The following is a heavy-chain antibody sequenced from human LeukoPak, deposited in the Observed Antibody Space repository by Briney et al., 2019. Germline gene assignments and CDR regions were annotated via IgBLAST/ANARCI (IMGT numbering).Heavy chain of an antibody. CDR2: ISYDGSNK. D-gene: IGHD3-22*01. CDR3: ARGGVYSSGSYYLYYFDY. Sequence: GRSLGLSCVASGFTFSSYATHWVRQAPGKGLEWVALISYDGSNKYYADSVKGRFTISRDNSKNTLYLQMNSLRAEDTAVYYCARGGVYSSGSYYLYYFDYWGQGTLVTVSS. CDR1: GFTFSSYA. V-gene: IGHV3-30-3*01. J-gene: IGHJ4*02.